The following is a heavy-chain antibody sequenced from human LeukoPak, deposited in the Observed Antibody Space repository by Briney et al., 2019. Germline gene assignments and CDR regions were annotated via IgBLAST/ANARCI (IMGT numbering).Heavy chain of an antibody. CDR2: ISYDGSNK. J-gene: IGHJ6*02. D-gene: IGHD3-10*01. V-gene: IGHV3-30-3*01. CDR1: GFTFSSYA. Sequence: PGGSLRLSCAASGFTFSSYAMHWVRQAPGKGLEWVAVISYDGSNKYYADSVKGRFTISRDNSKNTLYLQMNSLRAEGTAVYYCARAPRYSYGSGSYYNGPPRLWYYGMDVWGQGTTVTVSS. CDR3: ARAPRYSYGSGSYYNGPPRLWYYGMDV.